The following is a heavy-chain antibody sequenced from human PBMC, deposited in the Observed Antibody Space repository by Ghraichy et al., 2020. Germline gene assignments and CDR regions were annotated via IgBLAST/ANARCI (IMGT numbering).Heavy chain of an antibody. J-gene: IGHJ2*01. V-gene: IGHV3-33*01. CDR1: GFTFSSYG. CDR2: IWYDGSNK. D-gene: IGHD3-22*01. CDR3: ARAYYDSSGYYPNAYYWYFDL. Sequence: GESLNISCAASGFTFSSYGMHWVRQAPGKGLEWVAVIWYDGSNKYYADSVKGRFTISRDNSKNTLYLQMNSLRAEDTAVYYCARAYYDSSGYYPNAYYWYFDLWGRGTLVTVSS.